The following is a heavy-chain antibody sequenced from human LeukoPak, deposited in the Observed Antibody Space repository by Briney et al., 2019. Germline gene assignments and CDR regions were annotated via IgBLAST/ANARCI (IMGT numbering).Heavy chain of an antibody. Sequence: GASVKVSCKASGYTFTSYYMHWVRQAPGQGLEWMGIINPSGGSTSYAQKFQGRVTITRNTSISTAYMELSSLRSEDTAVYYCARGYDQLLSFDPWGQGTLVTVSS. D-gene: IGHD2-2*01. CDR3: ARGYDQLLSFDP. J-gene: IGHJ5*02. V-gene: IGHV1-46*01. CDR2: INPSGGST. CDR1: GYTFTSYY.